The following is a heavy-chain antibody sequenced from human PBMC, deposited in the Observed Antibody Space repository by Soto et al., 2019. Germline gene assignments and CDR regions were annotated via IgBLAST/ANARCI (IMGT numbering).Heavy chain of an antibody. V-gene: IGHV4-59*08. D-gene: IGHD1-26*01. Sequence: QVQLQESGPGLVKPSETLSLTCTVSGGSISSYYWNWIRQPPGKGLEWIGYIYYSGSTNYNPSLRSRVTISVDTSKNQFPLKLSCVPAADTPVYYCASRWGGVFDIWGQGKMVTVSS. CDR2: IYYSGST. CDR1: GGSISSYY. J-gene: IGHJ3*02. CDR3: ASRWGGVFDI.